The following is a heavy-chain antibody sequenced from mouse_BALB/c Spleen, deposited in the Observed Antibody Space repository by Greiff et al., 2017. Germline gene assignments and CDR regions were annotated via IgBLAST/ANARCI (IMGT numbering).Heavy chain of an antibody. CDR3: ASPDYGYDVGYAMDY. CDR1: GFNIKDTY. V-gene: IGHV14-3*02. CDR2: IDPANGNT. J-gene: IGHJ4*01. D-gene: IGHD2-2*01. Sequence: VQLQQSGAELVKPGASVKLSCTASGFNIKDTYMHWVKQRPEQGLEWIGRIDPANGNTKYDPKFQGKATITADTSSNTAYLQLSSLTSEDTAVYYCASPDYGYDVGYAMDYWGQGTSVTVSS.